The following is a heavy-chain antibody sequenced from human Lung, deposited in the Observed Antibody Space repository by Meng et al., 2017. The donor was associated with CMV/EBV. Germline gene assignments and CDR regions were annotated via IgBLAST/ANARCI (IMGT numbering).Heavy chain of an antibody. CDR2: IYHSGST. Sequence: VEPRVLRPRRVRPSGGLSLTCAVSGGAISSSNWWSWVRQPPGKGLEWIGEIYHSGSTNYNPSLKSRVTISVDKSKNQFSLKLSSVTAADTAVYYCASFPPPGKQWLVTDYWGQGTLVTVSS. CDR3: ASFPPPGKQWLVTDY. D-gene: IGHD6-19*01. J-gene: IGHJ4*02. CDR1: GGAISSSNW. V-gene: IGHV4-4*02.